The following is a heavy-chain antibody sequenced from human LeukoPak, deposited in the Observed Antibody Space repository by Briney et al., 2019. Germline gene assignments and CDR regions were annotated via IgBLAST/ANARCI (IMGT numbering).Heavy chain of an antibody. D-gene: IGHD3-22*01. CDR3: AKDQYYYDSSGYREAYYFDY. Sequence: GGSLRLSCAASGFTFSDYAMSWVRQAPGKGLEWVSGIRGSGGSTYYADSVKGRFTISRDNSKNTLYLQMNSLRAEDTAVYYCAKDQYYYDSSGYREAYYFDYWGQGTLVTVSS. J-gene: IGHJ4*02. CDR2: IRGSGGST. CDR1: GFTFSDYA. V-gene: IGHV3-23*01.